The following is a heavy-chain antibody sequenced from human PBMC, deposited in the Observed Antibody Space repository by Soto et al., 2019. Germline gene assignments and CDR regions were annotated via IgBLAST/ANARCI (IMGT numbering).Heavy chain of an antibody. D-gene: IGHD2-15*01. CDR2: IIPIFGTA. J-gene: IGHJ1*01. CDR3: VLGVVAAPLAEYFQH. CDR1: GGTLSSYA. V-gene: IGHV1-69*13. Sequence: GASVKLTCKAFGGTLSSYAISWVRQAPGQGLEWMGGIIPIFGTANYAQKFQGRVTITADESTSTAYMELSSLRSEDTAVYYCVLGVVAAPLAEYFQHWGQGTLVTVSS.